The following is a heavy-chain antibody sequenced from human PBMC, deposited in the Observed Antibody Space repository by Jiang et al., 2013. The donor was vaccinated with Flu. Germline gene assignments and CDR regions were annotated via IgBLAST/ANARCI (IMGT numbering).Heavy chain of an antibody. CDR1: GYDFATYW. V-gene: IGHV5-51*01. D-gene: IGHD6-19*01. Sequence: QLVESGAEVKKPGESLRISCKTSGYDFATYWIGWVRQMPGKGLEWMGIMYPGDSDTRYSPSFQGQVAISVDKSIGTAYLQWSSLKASDTAIYYCARRGSSRWSSARRDFDSWGQGTLVTVSS. CDR3: ARRGSSRWSSARRDFDS. J-gene: IGHJ4*02. CDR2: MYPGDSDT.